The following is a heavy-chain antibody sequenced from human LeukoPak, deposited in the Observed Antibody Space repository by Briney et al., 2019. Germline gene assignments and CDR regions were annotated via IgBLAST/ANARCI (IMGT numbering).Heavy chain of an antibody. Sequence: GESLRLSWAASVCIFTNYLMSWVRQAPWKGLEWVASIKHDGSEKYYVDSVRGRFTISRDNTMNSLYLQMSSLRAEDTAVYYCATDRGWRTSGYYLYYFEYWGQGTLVTYSS. CDR2: IKHDGSEK. J-gene: IGHJ4*02. V-gene: IGHV3-7*01. D-gene: IGHD3-3*01. CDR1: VCIFTNYL. CDR3: ATDRGWRTSGYYLYYFEY.